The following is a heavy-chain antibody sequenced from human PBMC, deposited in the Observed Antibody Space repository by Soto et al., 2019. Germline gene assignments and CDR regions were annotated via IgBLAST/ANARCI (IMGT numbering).Heavy chain of an antibody. Sequence: ASVKVSCKVSGYTLTELSMHWVRQAPGKGLEWMGGFDPEDGETIYAQKFQGRVTMTEDTSTDTAYMELSSLRSEDTAVYYCATLVEMATMIDYWGQGTLVTVSS. CDR3: ATLVEMATMIDY. V-gene: IGHV1-24*01. CDR1: GYTLTELS. CDR2: FDPEDGET. J-gene: IGHJ4*02. D-gene: IGHD5-12*01.